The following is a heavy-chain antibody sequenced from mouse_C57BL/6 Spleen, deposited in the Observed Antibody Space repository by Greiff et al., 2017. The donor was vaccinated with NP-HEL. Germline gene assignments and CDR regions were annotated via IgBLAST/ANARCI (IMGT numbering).Heavy chain of an antibody. D-gene: IGHD2-3*01. CDR2: ISYDGSN. J-gene: IGHJ3*01. CDR3: AREVDGYSFAY. CDR1: GYSITSGYY. Sequence: EVHLVESGPGLVKPSQSLSLTCSVTGYSITSGYYWNWIRQFPGNKLEWMGYISYDGSNNYNPSLKNRISITRDTSKNQFFLKLNSVTTEDTATYYCAREVDGYSFAYWGQGTLVTVSA. V-gene: IGHV3-6*01.